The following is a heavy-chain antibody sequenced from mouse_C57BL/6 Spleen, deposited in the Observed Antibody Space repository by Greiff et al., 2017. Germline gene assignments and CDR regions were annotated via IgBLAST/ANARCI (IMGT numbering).Heavy chain of an antibody. CDR2: IDPEDGET. J-gene: IGHJ2*01. D-gene: IGHD1-1*01. CDR1: GFNIKDYY. Sequence: VQLQQSGAELVKPGASVKLSCTASGFNIKDYYMHWVKQRTEQGLEWIGRIDPEDGETKYAPKFPGKATITADTSSNTAYLQLSSLTSEDTAVYYCARSFYYGSSDYFDYWGQGTTLTVSS. CDR3: ARSFYYGSSDYFDY. V-gene: IGHV14-2*01.